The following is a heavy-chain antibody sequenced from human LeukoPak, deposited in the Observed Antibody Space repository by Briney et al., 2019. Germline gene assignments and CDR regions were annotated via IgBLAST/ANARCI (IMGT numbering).Heavy chain of an antibody. CDR2: IYHSGST. D-gene: IGHD3-22*01. CDR3: ARDGYYYDSSGYNHEAFDI. J-gene: IGHJ3*02. Sequence: PSQTLSLTCAVSGGSISSGGMSWSWIRQPPGKGLEWIGYIYHSGSTYYNPSLKSRVTISVDRSKNRFSLKLSSVTAADTAVYYCARDGYYYDSSGYNHEAFDIWGHATKVTVSS. CDR1: GGSISSGGMS. V-gene: IGHV4-30-2*01.